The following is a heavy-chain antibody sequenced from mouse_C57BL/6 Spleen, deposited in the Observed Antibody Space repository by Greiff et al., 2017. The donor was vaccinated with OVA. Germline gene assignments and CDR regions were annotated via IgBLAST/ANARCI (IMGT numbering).Heavy chain of an antibody. CDR3: ARSVYDYDERTWFAY. CDR2: IHPNSGST. Sequence: QVQLQQPGAELVKPGASVKLSCKASGYTFTSYWMHWVKQRPGQGLEWIGMIHPNSGSTNYNEKFKSKATLTVDKSSSTAYMQLSSLTSEDSAVYYCARSVYDYDERTWFAYWGQGTLVTVSA. CDR1: GYTFTSYW. J-gene: IGHJ3*01. V-gene: IGHV1-64*01. D-gene: IGHD2-4*01.